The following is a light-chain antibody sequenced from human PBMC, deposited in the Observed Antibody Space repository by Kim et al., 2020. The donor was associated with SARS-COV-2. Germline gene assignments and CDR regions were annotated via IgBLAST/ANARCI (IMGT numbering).Light chain of an antibody. V-gene: IGKV1-5*03. Sequence: DIQMTQSPSSLSASVGDRVTITCRASQSIDHWLAWYQQKPGKAPKLLIYKGSTLQSGVPSRFSGRESGTEFSLTISSLQPDDFATYYCQQYNNYPRTFGGGTKVDIK. J-gene: IGKJ4*01. CDR2: KGS. CDR1: QSIDHW. CDR3: QQYNNYPRT.